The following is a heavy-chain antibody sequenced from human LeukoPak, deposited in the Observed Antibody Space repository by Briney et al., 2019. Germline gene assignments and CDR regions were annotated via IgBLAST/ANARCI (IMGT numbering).Heavy chain of an antibody. D-gene: IGHD2-15*01. CDR1: GFSFSSLG. J-gene: IGHJ4*01. CDR3: TKEGATGSRYNFDY. Sequence: GRSLRLSCAASGFSFSSLGVHWIWQAPSQGRGLVAVISDDGRTEYYADSVKGRFTISRDNSKNTVSLQMNSLRDDDTAVFYCTKEGATGSRYNFDYWGQGTLVTVSS. CDR2: ISDDGRTE. V-gene: IGHV3-30*18.